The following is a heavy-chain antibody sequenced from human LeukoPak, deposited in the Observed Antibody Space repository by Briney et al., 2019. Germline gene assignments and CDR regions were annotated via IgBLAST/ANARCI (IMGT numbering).Heavy chain of an antibody. V-gene: IGHV1-18*04. J-gene: IGHJ4*02. CDR2: ISAYNGNT. D-gene: IGHD1-26*01. Sequence: ASVKVSCKASGYTFTGYYMHWVRQAPGQGLEWMGWISAYNGNTNYAQKLQGRVTMTTDTSTSTAYMELRSLRSDDTAVYYCARSGYSGSYYNDYWGQGTLVTVSS. CDR1: GYTFTGYY. CDR3: ARSGYSGSYYNDY.